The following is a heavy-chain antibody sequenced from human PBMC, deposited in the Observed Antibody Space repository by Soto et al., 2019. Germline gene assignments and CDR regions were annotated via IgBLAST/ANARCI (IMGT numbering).Heavy chain of an antibody. D-gene: IGHD4-17*01. CDR3: ARDQPPSYGDYVNYYYYGMDV. V-gene: IGHV3-30*03. Sequence: GGSLRLSCAASGFSFSAYGMHWVRQAPGKGLEWVAVISEDGSNIYYADSVKGRFTISRDNSKNTLYLQMNSLRAEDTAVYYCARDQPPSYGDYVNYYYYGMDVWGQGTTVTVSS. CDR1: GFSFSAYG. J-gene: IGHJ6*02. CDR2: ISEDGSNI.